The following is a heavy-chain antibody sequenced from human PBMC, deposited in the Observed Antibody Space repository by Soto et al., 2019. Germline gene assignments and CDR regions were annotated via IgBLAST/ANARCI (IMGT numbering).Heavy chain of an antibody. CDR1: GGTFSSYA. V-gene: IGHV1-69*13. D-gene: IGHD2-21*02. J-gene: IGHJ6*02. CDR3: ARDHCGGDWYRIPDYYYYGMDV. CDR2: IIPIFGTA. Sequence: SVKVSCKASGGTFSSYAISWVRQAPGQGLEWMGGIIPIFGTANYAQKFQGRVTITADESTSTAYMELSSLRSEDTAVYYCARDHCGGDWYRIPDYYYYGMDVWGQGTTVTVSS.